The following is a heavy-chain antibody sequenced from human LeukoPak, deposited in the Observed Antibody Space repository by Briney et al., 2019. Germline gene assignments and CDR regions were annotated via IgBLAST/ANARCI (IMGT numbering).Heavy chain of an antibody. Sequence: SETLSLTCAVSSGSIASTTWWSWVCQPPGKGLEWIGEINHSGNTYYSPSLKSRVTISVDTSDNQFSLTLTSVTAADTAVYYCALGFHDVWELWGQGTLVTVSS. D-gene: IGHD1-26*01. J-gene: IGHJ1*01. CDR3: ALGFHDVWEL. CDR2: INHSGNT. CDR1: SGSIASTTW. V-gene: IGHV4-4*02.